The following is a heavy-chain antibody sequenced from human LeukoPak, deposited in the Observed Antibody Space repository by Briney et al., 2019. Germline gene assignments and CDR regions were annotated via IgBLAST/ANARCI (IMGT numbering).Heavy chain of an antibody. CDR1: GGSISSYY. CDR3: ARTEESGYSYRYFGYYYYMDV. Sequence: KSSETLSLTCTVSGGSISSYYWSWIRQPAGKGLEWIGYIYYSGSTHYNPSLKSRVTISVDTSKNQFSLKLSSVTAADTAVYYCARTEESGYSYRYFGYYYYMDVWGKGTTVTVSS. J-gene: IGHJ6*03. D-gene: IGHD5-18*01. V-gene: IGHV4-59*01. CDR2: IYYSGST.